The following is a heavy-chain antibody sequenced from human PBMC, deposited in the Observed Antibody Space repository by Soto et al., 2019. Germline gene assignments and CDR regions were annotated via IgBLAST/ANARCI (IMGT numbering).Heavy chain of an antibody. D-gene: IGHD5-18*01. V-gene: IGHV4-30-4*01. CDR3: ARAGIQLWQRFFDY. CDR1: GGSISSGDYY. CDR2: IYYRGST. Sequence: KASETLSLTCTVSGGSISSGDYYWSWIRQPPGKGLEWIGYIYYRGSTYYNPSLKSRVSISVDTSKNQFSLKLSSVTAADTAVYYCARAGIQLWQRFFDYWGQGTLVTVSS. J-gene: IGHJ4*02.